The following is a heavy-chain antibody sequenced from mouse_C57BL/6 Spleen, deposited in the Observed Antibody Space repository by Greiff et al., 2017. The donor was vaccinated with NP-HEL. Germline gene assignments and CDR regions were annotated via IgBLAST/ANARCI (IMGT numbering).Heavy chain of an antibody. CDR2: INPNNGGA. D-gene: IGHD2-1*01. V-gene: IGHV1-22*01. Sequence: EVQLQQSGPELVKPGASVKMSCKASGYTFTDYNMHWVKQSHGKSLEWIGYINPNNGGASYNHKFQGKATLTVNKTSSTAYMELRSLTSEDSAFYYCAGIYYGNYVLAYWGQVALVTVSA. CDR3: AGIYYGNYVLAY. CDR1: GYTFTDYN. J-gene: IGHJ3*01.